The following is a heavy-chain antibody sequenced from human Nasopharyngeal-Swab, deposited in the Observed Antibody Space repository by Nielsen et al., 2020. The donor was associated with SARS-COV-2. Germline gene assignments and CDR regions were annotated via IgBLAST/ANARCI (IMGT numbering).Heavy chain of an antibody. V-gene: IGHV3-9*01. CDR2: ISWNSGSI. D-gene: IGHD2-21*01. J-gene: IGHJ6*02. CDR1: GFTFDDYA. Sequence: SLKISCAASGFTFDDYAMHWVRQAPGKGLEWVSGISWNSGSIGYADSVKGRFTISRDNAKNSLYLQMNSLRAEDTALYYCAKDITSGDTMATHYYYGMDVWGQGTTVTASS. CDR3: AKDITSGDTMATHYYYGMDV.